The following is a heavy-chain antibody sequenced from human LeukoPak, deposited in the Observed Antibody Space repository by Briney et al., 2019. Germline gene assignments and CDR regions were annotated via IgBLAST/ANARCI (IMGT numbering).Heavy chain of an antibody. CDR2: INPRDGET. J-gene: IGHJ4*02. CDR3: ARDWELRFHQGGLDY. Sequence: ASVKVSCKCSGYNFAGYYIHWVRQAPGQGLEWMGRINPRDGETSFAQKFQGRVSMTRDTSVSSAYMELSGLRSDDTAVYYCARDWELRFHQGGLDYWGQGTLVTVSS. V-gene: IGHV1-2*06. D-gene: IGHD3-3*01. CDR1: GYNFAGYY.